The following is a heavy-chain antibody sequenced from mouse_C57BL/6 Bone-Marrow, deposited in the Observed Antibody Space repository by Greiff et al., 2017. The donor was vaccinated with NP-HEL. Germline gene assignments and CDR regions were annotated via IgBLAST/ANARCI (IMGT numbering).Heavy chain of an antibody. CDR3: ASLYYDYPMDY. V-gene: IGHV1-81*01. Sequence: QVQLQQSGAELVRPGASVKLSCKASGYTFTSYGIRWVNQSTGQGLEWIGEIYPRSGNTYYNEKFKGKATLTADKSSSTAYMELSSLTSEDSAVYFCASLYYDYPMDYWDRGTSVTVSA. J-gene: IGHJ4*01. D-gene: IGHD2-4*01. CDR1: GYTFTSYG. CDR2: IYPRSGNT.